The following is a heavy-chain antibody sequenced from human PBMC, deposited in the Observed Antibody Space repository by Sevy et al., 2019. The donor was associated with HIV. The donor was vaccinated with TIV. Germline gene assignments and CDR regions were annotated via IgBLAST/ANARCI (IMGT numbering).Heavy chain of an antibody. CDR1: GGSFRGYY. Sequence: SETLSLTCAVYGGSFRGYYWSWIRQPPGKGLEWIGEIIPSGITNYNPSLKSRVTISIDTSKNQFSLKVKSVTAADTAIYYCARGQWEHPYWGQGTQVTVSS. V-gene: IGHV4-34*01. J-gene: IGHJ4*02. CDR2: IIPSGIT. CDR3: ARGQWEHPY. D-gene: IGHD1-26*01.